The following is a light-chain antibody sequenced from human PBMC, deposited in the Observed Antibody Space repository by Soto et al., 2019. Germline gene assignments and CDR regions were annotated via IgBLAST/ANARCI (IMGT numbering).Light chain of an antibody. Sequence: AIRMTQSPSSLSASTGDRVTITCRASQGISSYLAWYQQKPGKAPKLLIYAASTLQSGVPSRFSGSGSGTDFTLTISCLQSEDFATYYCQQYYSYHPTFGPGTKVDIK. CDR3: QQYYSYHPT. V-gene: IGKV1-8*01. CDR2: AAS. J-gene: IGKJ3*01. CDR1: QGISSY.